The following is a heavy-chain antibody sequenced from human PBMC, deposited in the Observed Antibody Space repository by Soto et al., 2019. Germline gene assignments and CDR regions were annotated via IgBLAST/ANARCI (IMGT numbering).Heavy chain of an antibody. J-gene: IGHJ4*02. CDR3: AKISYSSSEFDY. CDR1: GFTFSSYG. D-gene: IGHD6-6*01. Sequence: GSLRLSCAASGFTFSSYGMHWVRQAPGKGLEWVAVISYDGSNKYYADSVKGRFTISRDNSKNTLYLQMNSLRAEDTAVYYCAKISYSSSEFDYWGQGTLVTVSS. CDR2: ISYDGSNK. V-gene: IGHV3-30*18.